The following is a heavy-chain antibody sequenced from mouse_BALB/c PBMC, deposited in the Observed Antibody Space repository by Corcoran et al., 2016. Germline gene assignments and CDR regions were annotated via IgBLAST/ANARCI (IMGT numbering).Heavy chain of an antibody. CDR2: ILPGSGST. CDR1: GYTFRSYW. Sequence: QVQLQQSGAELMKPGASVKISCKATGYTFRSYWIEWVKQRPGHGREWIGEILPGSGSTNYNEKFKGKATFTADTTSNTAYMQLSSLTSEDSAVYYCARGDRDYWGQGTTLTVSS. J-gene: IGHJ2*01. CDR3: ARGDRDY. V-gene: IGHV1-9*01.